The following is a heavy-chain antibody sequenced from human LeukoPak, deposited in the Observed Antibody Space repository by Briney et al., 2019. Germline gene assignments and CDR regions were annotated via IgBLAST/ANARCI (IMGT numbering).Heavy chain of an antibody. CDR1: GGSISSYY. CDR2: IYYSGST. V-gene: IGHV4-59*01. Sequence: SETLSLTCTVSGGSISSYYWSWIRQPPGKGLEWIGYIYYSGSTNYNPSLKSRVTISVDTSKNQFSLKLSSVTAADTAVYYCARSAAASFDYWGQGTLVTFSS. J-gene: IGHJ4*02. CDR3: ARSAAASFDY. D-gene: IGHD6-13*01.